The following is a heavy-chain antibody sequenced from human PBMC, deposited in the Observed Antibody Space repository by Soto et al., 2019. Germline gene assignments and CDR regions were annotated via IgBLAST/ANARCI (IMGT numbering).Heavy chain of an antibody. Sequence: EVQLLQSGGGLGQPGGSLTLSCAASGFTFNNFAMTWVRQAPGKGLEWVSSVSSGGDNTWYADSVKGRFTISRDNPKHTFYLHRNILSSADTAVYDCEKVQLPHSNCGGGYLLGFWGQGTLVTVSS. J-gene: IGHJ4*02. CDR3: EKVQLPHSNCGGGYLLGF. V-gene: IGHV3-23*01. CDR2: VSSGGDNT. CDR1: GFTFNNFA. D-gene: IGHD4-4*01.